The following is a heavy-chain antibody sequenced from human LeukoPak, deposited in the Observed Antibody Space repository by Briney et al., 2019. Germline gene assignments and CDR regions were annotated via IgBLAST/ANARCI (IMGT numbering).Heavy chain of an antibody. CDR1: GFTFSSYA. Sequence: PGGSLRLSCAASGFTFSSYAMSWVRQAPGKGLEWVSLISGSGGSTYYADSVKGRFTISRDNSKNTLYLQMNSLRAEDTAIYYCSKVTVPAAITRPGYFDYWGQGTLVTVSS. D-gene: IGHD2-2*01. CDR3: SKVTVPAAITRPGYFDY. J-gene: IGHJ4*02. CDR2: ISGSGGST. V-gene: IGHV3-23*01.